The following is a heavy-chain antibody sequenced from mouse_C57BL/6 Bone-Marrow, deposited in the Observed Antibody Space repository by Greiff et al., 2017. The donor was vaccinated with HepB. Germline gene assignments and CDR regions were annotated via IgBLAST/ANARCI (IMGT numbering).Heavy chain of an antibody. D-gene: IGHD2-4*01. CDR2: IRSKSNNYAT. J-gene: IGHJ3*01. CDR3: VRQTEPSYEYAWCVY. CDR1: GFSFNTYA. Sequence: EVQWVESGGGLVQPKGSLKLSCAASGFSFNTYAMNWVRQAPGKGLEWVARIRSKSNNYATYYADSVEDRFTISRDDSESMLYLQMNNLKTEDTAMYYCVRQTEPSYEYAWCVYWGQETLVTVSA. V-gene: IGHV10-1*01.